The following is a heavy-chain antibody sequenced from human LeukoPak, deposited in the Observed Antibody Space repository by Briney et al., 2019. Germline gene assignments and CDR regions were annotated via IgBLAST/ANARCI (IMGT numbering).Heavy chain of an antibody. D-gene: IGHD3-22*01. V-gene: IGHV3-30*02. CDR1: GFTFSSYG. J-gene: IGHJ4*02. CDR3: ASPYYYDSYFDY. Sequence: PGGSLRLSCAASGFTFSSYGMHWVRQAPGKGLEWVAFIRYDGSNKYYADSVKGRFTISRDNSKNTLYLQMNSLRAEDTAVYYCASPYYYDSYFDYWAREPWSPSPQ. CDR2: IRYDGSNK.